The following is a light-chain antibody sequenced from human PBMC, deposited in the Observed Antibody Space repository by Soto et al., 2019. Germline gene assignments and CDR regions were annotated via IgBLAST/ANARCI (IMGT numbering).Light chain of an antibody. CDR2: RVS. Sequence: DVVMTQSPLSLPVTLGQPASISCRSSHSLVYSDGTAYLSWFQQRPGQSPRRLIYRVSARDSGGPDRFSGSGSDTDFTLRISRVEAEDVAVYYCMQGTHWPPTFGQGTKVEIK. CDR1: HSLVYSDGTAY. CDR3: MQGTHWPPT. J-gene: IGKJ1*01. V-gene: IGKV2-30*01.